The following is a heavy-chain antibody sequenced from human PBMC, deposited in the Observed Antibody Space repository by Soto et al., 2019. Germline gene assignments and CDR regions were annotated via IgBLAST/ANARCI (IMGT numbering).Heavy chain of an antibody. CDR2: IGGSGAGT. CDR1: GFTFSSYA. J-gene: IGHJ4*02. D-gene: IGHD6-19*01. V-gene: IGHV3-23*01. Sequence: EVQLLESGGGLVQPGGSLRLSCAASGFTFSSYAMSWVRQAPGKGLEWVSGIGGSGAGTNYADSVNGRFTISRDNSKNTLYLQMSSLRAEDTAVYYCARGGGIALAGTHLDYWGQGTLVTVSS. CDR3: ARGGGIALAGTHLDY.